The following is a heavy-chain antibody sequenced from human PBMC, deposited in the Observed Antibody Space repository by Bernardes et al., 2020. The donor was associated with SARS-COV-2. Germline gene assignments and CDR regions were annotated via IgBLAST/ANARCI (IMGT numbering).Heavy chain of an antibody. CDR1: GDSIGSFY. Sequence: SETLSLTCTVSGDSIGSFYWSWVRQSPGKELDWIGYGSYTGYTNYNPSLKSRVTISVDTSKNQFSLKLTSVSAADTAVYYCAREGFDSTAYTGFDIWGRGTLVTVSS. J-gene: IGHJ3*02. CDR3: AREGFDSTAYTGFDI. V-gene: IGHV4-59*01. CDR2: GSYTGYT. D-gene: IGHD3-22*01.